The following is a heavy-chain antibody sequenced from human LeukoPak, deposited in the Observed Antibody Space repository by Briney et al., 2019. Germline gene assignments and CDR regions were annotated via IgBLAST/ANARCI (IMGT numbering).Heavy chain of an antibody. J-gene: IGHJ4*02. CDR3: ARGSSYGFSMGY. Sequence: ASVKVSCKASGYTFTSYGINWVRQAPGQGLEWMGWISTYNGNTNYAHKLQGRVTMTTDTSTSTAYMDLRSLRSDDTAVYYCARGSSYGFSMGYWGQGTLVTVSS. CDR1: GYTFTSYG. D-gene: IGHD5-18*01. CDR2: ISTYNGNT. V-gene: IGHV1-18*01.